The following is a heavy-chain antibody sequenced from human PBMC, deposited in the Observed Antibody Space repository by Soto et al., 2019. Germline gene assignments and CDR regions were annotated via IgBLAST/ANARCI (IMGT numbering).Heavy chain of an antibody. D-gene: IGHD1-1*01. J-gene: IGHJ4*02. Sequence: QVQLVESGGGVVLPGRSLKLSCAASGFPFNSYVMHWVRQAPGKGLEWVASIYYDASIKYYTDSVKGRFTISRDNSKNTVSLQMNSLRAEDTAVYYCANSLPGPTDYWGQGTLVIVSS. CDR2: IYYDASIK. CDR1: GFPFNSYV. CDR3: ANSLPGPTDY. V-gene: IGHV3-30*18.